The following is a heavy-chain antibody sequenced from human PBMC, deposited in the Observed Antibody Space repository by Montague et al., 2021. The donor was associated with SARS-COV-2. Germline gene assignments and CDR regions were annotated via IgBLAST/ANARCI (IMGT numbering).Heavy chain of an antibody. J-gene: IGHJ6*02. Sequence: SETLSLTCAVYGGSFSGYYWSWIRQPPGKGLEWTGEINHSGSTNYNPSLKSRVTISVDTSKNQFSLKLSSVTAADTAVYYCARGPVDDNCSGGSCYSRYYYDMDVWGQGTTVTVSS. D-gene: IGHD2-15*01. CDR3: ARGPVDDNCSGGSCYSRYYYDMDV. V-gene: IGHV4-34*01. CDR1: GGSFSGYY. CDR2: INHSGST.